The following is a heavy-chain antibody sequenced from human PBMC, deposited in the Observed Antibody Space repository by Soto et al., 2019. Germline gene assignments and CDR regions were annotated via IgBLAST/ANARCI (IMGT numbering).Heavy chain of an antibody. D-gene: IGHD3-16*01. Sequence: EVQLVESGGGLVQPGGSLRLSCAASGFTFSTYWMTWVRQPPGKGLEWVANMDQDGSETYYVDSVRGRFTVSRDNAKNSLNLQKNSLRGGDKAVFFCGVGGNFFIYWGQGTLVTVSP. V-gene: IGHV3-7*01. J-gene: IGHJ4*02. CDR2: MDQDGSET. CDR3: GVGGNFFIY. CDR1: GFTFSTYW.